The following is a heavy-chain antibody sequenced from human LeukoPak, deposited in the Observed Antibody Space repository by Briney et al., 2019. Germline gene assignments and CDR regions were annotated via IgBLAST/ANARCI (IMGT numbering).Heavy chain of an antibody. CDR1: GFTFKNYR. J-gene: IGHJ4*02. V-gene: IGHV3-7*01. D-gene: IGHD1-26*01. Sequence: GGSLRLSCTASGFTFKNYRMTWVRQAPGKGLEWVASMKDDGNEIQYVDSVKGRFTISRDNAKNSLYLQMNNLRAEDMAVYYCARNRATNDYWGQGTLVTASS. CDR2: MKDDGNEI. CDR3: ARNRATNDY.